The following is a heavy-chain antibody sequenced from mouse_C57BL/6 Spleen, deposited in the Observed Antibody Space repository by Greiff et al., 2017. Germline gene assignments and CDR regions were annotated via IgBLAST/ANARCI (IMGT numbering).Heavy chain of an antibody. V-gene: IGHV1-82*01. J-gene: IGHJ2*01. D-gene: IGHD2-10*02. Sequence: VQLVESGPELVKPGASVKISCKASGYAFSSSWMNWVKQRPGKGLEWIGRIYPGDGDTNYNGKFKGKATLTADKSSSTAYMQLSSLTSEDSAVYFCAVYGNDGGDDWGQGTTLTVSS. CDR1: GYAFSSSW. CDR2: IYPGDGDT. CDR3: AVYGNDGGDD.